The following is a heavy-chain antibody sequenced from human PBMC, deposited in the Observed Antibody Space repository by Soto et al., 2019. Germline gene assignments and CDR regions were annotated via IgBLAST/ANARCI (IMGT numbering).Heavy chain of an antibody. V-gene: IGHV3-23*01. CDR2: ISGRGGST. Sequence: EVQLLESGGGLVQPGGSLRLSCAASGFTFSSYAMSWVRQAPGKGLEWVSAISGRGGSTYYADSVKGRFTISRDNSKNTLYLQMNSLRAEDTAVYYCAKNPSDFWSGYYRSYFDYWGQGTLVTVSS. J-gene: IGHJ4*02. CDR1: GFTFSSYA. D-gene: IGHD3-3*01. CDR3: AKNPSDFWSGYYRSYFDY.